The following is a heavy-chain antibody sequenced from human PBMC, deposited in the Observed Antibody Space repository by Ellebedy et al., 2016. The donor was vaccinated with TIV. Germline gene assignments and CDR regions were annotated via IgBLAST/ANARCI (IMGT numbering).Heavy chain of an antibody. Sequence: GESLKIPCAASGFTFSSYGMHWVRQPPGKGLEWVAVLWSDGSNKYYADSVKGRFTISRDNSKNTLYLQMNSLRAEETAVDCSARDRGITGTGDFDYWGQGTLVTVS. J-gene: IGHJ4*02. CDR3: ARDRGITGTGDFDY. D-gene: IGHD1-20*01. CDR2: LWSDGSNK. CDR1: GFTFSSYG. V-gene: IGHV3-33*01.